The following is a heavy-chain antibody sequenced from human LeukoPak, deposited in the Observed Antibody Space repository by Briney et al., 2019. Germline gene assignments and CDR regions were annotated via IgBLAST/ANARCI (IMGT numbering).Heavy chain of an antibody. CDR3: ARDTPGDGIDY. Sequence: PGGSLRLSCAASGFTFSTYWMHWVRQAPGKGLLWVSHTNSAGSGTSYADSVKGRFTISRDDAKNTVYLQMNSLRVEDTAVYYCARDTPGDGIDYWGQGTLVTVSS. D-gene: IGHD3-10*01. CDR2: TNSAGSGT. CDR1: GFTFSTYW. V-gene: IGHV3-74*01. J-gene: IGHJ4*02.